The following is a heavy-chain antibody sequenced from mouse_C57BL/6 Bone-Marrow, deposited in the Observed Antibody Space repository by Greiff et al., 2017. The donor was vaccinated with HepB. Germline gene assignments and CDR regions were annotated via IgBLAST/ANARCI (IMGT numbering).Heavy chain of an antibody. D-gene: IGHD2-4*01. CDR3: TTDYDYWYFDV. CDR2: IDPENGDT. CDR1: GFNIKDDY. J-gene: IGHJ1*03. Sequence: VQLKESGAELVRPGASVKLSCTASGFNIKDDYMHWVKQRPEQGLEWIGWIDPENGDTEYASKFQGKATITADTSSNTAYLQLSSLTSEDTAVYYCTTDYDYWYFDVWGTGTTVTVSS. V-gene: IGHV14-4*01.